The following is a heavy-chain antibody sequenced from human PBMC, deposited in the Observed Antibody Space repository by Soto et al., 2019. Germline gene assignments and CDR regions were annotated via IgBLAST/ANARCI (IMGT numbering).Heavy chain of an antibody. V-gene: IGHV3-7*01. J-gene: IGHJ6*02. Sequence: LRLSCAASGFTFRAYLMSWVRQAPGKGLDWVANINQDGSVEYYADSVQGRFTISRDNSKNTLYLQMNSLRAEDTAVYYCARGGWGVTTQNYYYYGMDVWGQGTTVTVSS. CDR3: ARGGWGVTTQNYYYYGMDV. CDR1: GFTFRAYL. CDR2: INQDGSVE. D-gene: IGHD4-17*01.